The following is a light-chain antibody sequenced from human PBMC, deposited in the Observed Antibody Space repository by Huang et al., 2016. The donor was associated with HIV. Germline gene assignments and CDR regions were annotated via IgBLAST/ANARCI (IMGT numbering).Light chain of an antibody. J-gene: IGKJ1*01. Sequence: DIQMTQSPASLSASVGDRVTITCRATQSISNYVNWYQQKPGKAPTLLIYGASTLQSGVPSRFSGSGSGTDCTLTISSLQPEDFTTYYCQQSYNTPPTFGQGTKVDI. CDR3: QQSYNTPPT. CDR1: QSISNY. V-gene: IGKV1-39*01. CDR2: GAS.